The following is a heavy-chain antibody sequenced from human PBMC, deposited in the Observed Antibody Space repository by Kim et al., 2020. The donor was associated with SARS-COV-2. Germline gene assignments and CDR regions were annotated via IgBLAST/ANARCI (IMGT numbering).Heavy chain of an antibody. CDR2: ISSHGGST. CDR1: GFTFSSYA. J-gene: IGHJ4*02. Sequence: GGSLRLSCAASGFTFSSYAMHWVRQAPGKGLEYVSAISSHGGSTYYANSVKGRFTISRDNSKNTLYLQMGSLRAEDMAVYYCARGDSSSWYLLDYWGQGT. D-gene: IGHD6-13*01. CDR3: ARGDSSSWYLLDY. V-gene: IGHV3-64*01.